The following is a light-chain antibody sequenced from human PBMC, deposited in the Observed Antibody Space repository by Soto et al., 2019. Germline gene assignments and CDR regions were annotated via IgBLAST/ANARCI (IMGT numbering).Light chain of an antibody. CDR3: QQRRNWSPT. CDR1: QSVSSY. V-gene: IGKV3-11*01. CDR2: DAS. J-gene: IGKJ4*01. Sequence: EIVLTQSPATLSLSPGERATLSCRASQSVSSYLAWYQQKPGQAPRLLIYDASNRATGIPARFSGSGSGTDFTLTISSLEPEDFSAYYCQQRRNWSPTFGGGTKVEIK.